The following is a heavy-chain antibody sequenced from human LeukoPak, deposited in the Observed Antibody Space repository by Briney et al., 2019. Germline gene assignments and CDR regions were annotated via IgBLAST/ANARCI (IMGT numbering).Heavy chain of an antibody. CDR2: INNGGSTI. CDR3: ARNLPYYSGSGPLDY. CDR1: GFTFSDYY. D-gene: IGHD3-10*01. J-gene: IGHJ4*02. Sequence: GGSLRLSCAASGFTFSDYYMSWIRQAPGKGLEWVSYINNGGSTIDCADSVKGRFTMSRDNAKNSLYLQMNNLRAEDTAVYYCARNLPYYSGSGPLDYWGQGSLVTVPS. V-gene: IGHV3-11*01.